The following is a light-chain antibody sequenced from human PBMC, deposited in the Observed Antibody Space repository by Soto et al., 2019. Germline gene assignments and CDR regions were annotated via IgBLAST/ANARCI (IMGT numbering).Light chain of an antibody. CDR2: AAS. CDR1: QNIMFY. V-gene: IGKV1-39*01. CDR3: QQSYTTPVYS. J-gene: IGKJ2*01. Sequence: DIQMTQSASSLFASXXDRVTTTCRASQNIMFYLNWYQQKPGEAPKLPIYAASNLQSGVSSRFSGSGSGRDFTLTISSLQPEDFATYFCQQSYTTPVYSFGQGTKV.